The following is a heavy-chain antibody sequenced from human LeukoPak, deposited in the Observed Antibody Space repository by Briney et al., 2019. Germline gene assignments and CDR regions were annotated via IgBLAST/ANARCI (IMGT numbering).Heavy chain of an antibody. CDR3: TRDRGAYNLYDY. J-gene: IGHJ4*02. CDR2: IRSKAYGETA. D-gene: IGHD1-1*01. V-gene: IGHV3-49*03. Sequence: PGGSLRLSCTASGFAFGDYVMSWFRQAPGKGLEWVGFIRSKAYGETADYAASVKGRFTISRDDSKAIAYLQMNSLKTEDTAVYHCTRDRGAYNLYDYWGQGTLVTVSS. CDR1: GFAFGDYV.